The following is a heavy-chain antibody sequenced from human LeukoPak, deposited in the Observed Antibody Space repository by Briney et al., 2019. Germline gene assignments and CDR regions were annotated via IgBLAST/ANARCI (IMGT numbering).Heavy chain of an antibody. V-gene: IGHV3-48*03. CDR3: ARDGSDWYDY. D-gene: IGHD6-19*01. J-gene: IGHJ4*02. Sequence: GGSLRLSCAASGFTFSSYEMNWVRQAPGKGLEWVSYISSSGSTIYSADSVKGRFTISRDNAKNSLYLQMNSLRAEDTAVYYCARDGSDWYDYWGQGILVTVSS. CDR2: ISSSGSTI. CDR1: GFTFSSYE.